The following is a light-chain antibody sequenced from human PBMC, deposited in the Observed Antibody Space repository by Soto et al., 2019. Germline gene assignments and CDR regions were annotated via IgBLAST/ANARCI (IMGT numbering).Light chain of an antibody. CDR2: EVS. J-gene: IGLJ2*01. Sequence: QSALTQPPSASGSPGQSVTISCTGTSSDVGGYNFVSWYQQHPGKAPQLMIYEVSERPSGAPDRFSGSKSGNTASLTVSGLQAEDEADYYCSSYAGSNIVVFGGGTQLTVL. CDR1: SSDVGGYNF. CDR3: SSYAGSNIVV. V-gene: IGLV2-8*01.